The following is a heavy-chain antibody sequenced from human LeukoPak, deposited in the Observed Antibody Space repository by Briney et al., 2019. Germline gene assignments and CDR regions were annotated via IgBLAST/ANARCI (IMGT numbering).Heavy chain of an antibody. D-gene: IGHD3-22*01. CDR2: INHSGST. J-gene: IGHJ4*02. Sequence: SETLSLTCAVYGGAFSGYYWSWIRQRPGKGLEWIGEINHSGSTNYNPSLKSRVTISVDTSKNQFSLKLSSVTAADTAVYYCARNYYHDSSGYYLFDYWGQGTLVTVSS. CDR1: GGAFSGYY. V-gene: IGHV4-34*01. CDR3: ARNYYHDSSGYYLFDY.